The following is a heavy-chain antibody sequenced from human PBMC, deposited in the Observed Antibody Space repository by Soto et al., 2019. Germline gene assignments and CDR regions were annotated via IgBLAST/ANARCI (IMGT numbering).Heavy chain of an antibody. J-gene: IGHJ4*02. D-gene: IGHD6-6*01. CDR2: IYYSGST. V-gene: IGHV4-31*03. CDR3: ARAQIAARVVDFDY. CDR1: GCSISSGGYY. Sequence: TLSLTCTVSGCSISSGGYYWSWIRQHPGKGLEWIGYIYYSGSTYYNPSLKSRVTISVDTSKNQFSLKLSSVTAADTAVYYCARAQIAARVVDFDYWGQGTLVTVSS.